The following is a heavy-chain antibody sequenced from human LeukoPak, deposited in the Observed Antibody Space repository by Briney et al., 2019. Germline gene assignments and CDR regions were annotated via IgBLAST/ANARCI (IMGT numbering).Heavy chain of an antibody. CDR2: IYDSGST. CDR3: ATYYDSGGYKWNY. CDR1: GGSIRSSYYY. V-gene: IGHV4-39*07. Sequence: KPSETLSLTCTVSGGSIRSSYYYWGWIRQPPGKGLEWIGSIYDSGSTYYNPSLKSRLTLSLDKSNNQFSLRLSSVTVADTAVYYCATYYDSGGYKWNYWGQGTLVTVSS. D-gene: IGHD3-22*01. J-gene: IGHJ4*02.